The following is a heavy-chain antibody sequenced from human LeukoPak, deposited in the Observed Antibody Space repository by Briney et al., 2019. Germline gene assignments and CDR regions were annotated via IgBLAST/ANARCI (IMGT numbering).Heavy chain of an antibody. V-gene: IGHV3-64D*06. CDR1: GFTFSNYA. J-gene: IGHJ4*02. Sequence: GGSLRLSCSAPGFTFSNYAMHWVRQAPGKGLEYVSAISSNGGSTYYADSVKARFTISRDNSKNTLYLQMSSLRVEDTAVFYCVKGIAGGPYYFDYWGQGTLVTVSS. CDR3: VKGIAGGPYYFDY. CDR2: ISSNGGST. D-gene: IGHD6-13*01.